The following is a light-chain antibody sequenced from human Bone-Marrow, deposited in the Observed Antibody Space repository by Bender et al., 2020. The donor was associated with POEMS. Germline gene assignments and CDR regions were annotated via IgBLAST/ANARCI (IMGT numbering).Light chain of an antibody. CDR2: DVS. V-gene: IGLV2-14*03. CDR1: SSDISDYDY. Sequence: QSALTQPASVSGSPGQSITISCSATSSDISDYDYVSWYQQHPGKAPKLMIYDVSDRPSGVSNRFSGSKSGDTASLTISGLQAEDEAYYYCSTYTSSSTWVFGGGTKLTVL. J-gene: IGLJ3*02. CDR3: STYTSSSTWV.